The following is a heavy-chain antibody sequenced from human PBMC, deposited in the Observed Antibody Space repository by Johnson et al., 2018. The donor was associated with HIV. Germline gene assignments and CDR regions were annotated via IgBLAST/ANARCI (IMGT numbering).Heavy chain of an antibody. Sequence: QVQLVESGGGVVQPGRSLRLSCAASGFTFSTFAIHWVRQAPGKGLDCVAVISYDETNDYYADSVKGRFTISRDNPKNTLYLQMNSLRAEDTAIYYCAKLRKKQWLVGEAFDIWGQGTMVTVSS. CDR3: AKLRKKQWLVGEAFDI. D-gene: IGHD6-19*01. CDR1: GFTFSTFA. CDR2: ISYDETND. V-gene: IGHV3-30*18. J-gene: IGHJ3*02.